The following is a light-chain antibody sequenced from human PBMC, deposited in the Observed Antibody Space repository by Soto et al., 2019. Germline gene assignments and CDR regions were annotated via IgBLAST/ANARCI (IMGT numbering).Light chain of an antibody. Sequence: QSALTQPASVSGSPGQSITISCMGTHSDIGSYDLVSWYQQFPGKAPKLIIYENTRRPSGVSDRFSGSKSGNTASLTISGLQPEDESDYYCSSYTVINSVVFGGGTKLTVL. CDR1: HSDIGSYDL. V-gene: IGLV2-14*02. CDR2: ENT. CDR3: SSYTVINSVV. J-gene: IGLJ2*01.